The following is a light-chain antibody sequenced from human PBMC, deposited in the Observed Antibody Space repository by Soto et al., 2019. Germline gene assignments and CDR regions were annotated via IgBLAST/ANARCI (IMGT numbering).Light chain of an antibody. Sequence: QSALTQPASVSGSPGPSITISCTGTSRDVGGHNYVSWYQHHPGKAPKLILFEVSNRPSGVSSRFSGSKSGNTASLSISGLQTEDEADYYCCSYTTSSALVFGGGTKLTVL. CDR3: CSYTTSSALV. V-gene: IGLV2-14*01. CDR2: EVS. CDR1: SRDVGGHNY. J-gene: IGLJ3*02.